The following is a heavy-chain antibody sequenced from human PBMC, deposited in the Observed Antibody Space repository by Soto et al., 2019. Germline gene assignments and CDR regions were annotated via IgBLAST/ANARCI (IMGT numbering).Heavy chain of an antibody. J-gene: IGHJ4*02. Sequence: QVQLVQSGPEVKKPGASVQVSCKTSGYTFTNFGISWVRQAPGQGLEWMGWVTTDKGKTTYAQKFQGRVTMTTDTSTSTAYMELRSLRSDDTAVYYCATRSPAFDYWGQGTLVTVSS. CDR1: GYTFTNFG. V-gene: IGHV1-18*01. CDR3: ATRSPAFDY. CDR2: VTTDKGKT.